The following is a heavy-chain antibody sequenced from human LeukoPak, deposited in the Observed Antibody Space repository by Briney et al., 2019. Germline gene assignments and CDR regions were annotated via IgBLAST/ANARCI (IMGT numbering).Heavy chain of an antibody. CDR2: ISGSGGST. V-gene: IGHV3-23*01. J-gene: IGHJ5*02. CDR3: AKDLQLTSSYNWFDP. CDR1: GFTFSGYA. D-gene: IGHD5-18*01. Sequence: GGSLRLSCAASGFTFSGYAMSWVRQAPGKGLEWVSAISGSGGSTYYADSVKGRLTISRDNSKNTLYLQMNSLRAEDTAVYYCAKDLQLTSSYNWFDPWGQGTLVTVSS.